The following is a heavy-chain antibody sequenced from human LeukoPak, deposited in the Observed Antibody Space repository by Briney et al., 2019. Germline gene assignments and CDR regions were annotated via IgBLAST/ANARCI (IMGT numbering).Heavy chain of an antibody. Sequence: ASVKVSCKASGYTFTVYYMHWVRQAPGQGLEWMGWINPNSGGTSYAQKFQGRVTMTWDTSISTAYMELNRLRSDDTAVYYCARDPRSGSVIDYGMDVWGQGTTVTVSS. D-gene: IGHD3-16*02. CDR2: INPNSGGT. CDR3: ARDPRSGSVIDYGMDV. CDR1: GYTFTVYY. V-gene: IGHV1-2*02. J-gene: IGHJ6*02.